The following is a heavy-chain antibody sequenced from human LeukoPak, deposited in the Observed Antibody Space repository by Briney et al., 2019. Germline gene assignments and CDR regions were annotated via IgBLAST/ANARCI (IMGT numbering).Heavy chain of an antibody. Sequence: GGSLRLSCAASGFSFGDYSMNWVRQAPGEGLEWVSYISSSSPTIYYADSVKGRFTVSRDDAKNSLYLQMNSLRPEDTAVYYCARGFLGNSFDFWGQGTLVTVSS. J-gene: IGHJ4*02. CDR1: GFSFGDYS. D-gene: IGHD2-15*01. CDR3: ARGFLGNSFDF. V-gene: IGHV3-48*01. CDR2: ISSSSPTI.